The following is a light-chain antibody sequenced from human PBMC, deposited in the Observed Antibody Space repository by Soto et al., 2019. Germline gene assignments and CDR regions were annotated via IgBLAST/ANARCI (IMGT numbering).Light chain of an antibody. J-gene: IGKJ3*01. CDR1: QSITNW. CDR3: QQYNSYPPT. V-gene: IGKV1-5*03. Sequence: DIQMTQSPSTLSASVGDRTTITCRASQSITNWLAWYQQQPGKAPNLLIYKASSLQGRVPSRFSGSGSATGFSLTIDRLQTDDLATYYGQQYNSYPPTFGPGTKVDIK. CDR2: KAS.